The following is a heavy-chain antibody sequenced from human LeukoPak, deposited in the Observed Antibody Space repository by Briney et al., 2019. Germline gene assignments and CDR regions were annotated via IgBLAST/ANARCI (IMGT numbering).Heavy chain of an antibody. J-gene: IGHJ4*02. D-gene: IGHD3-16*01. CDR2: IKEDGSEK. Sequence: PGGSLRLSCAASGVTFSSYWMSWVRQAPGKGLEWVANIKEDGSEKYYVDSVKGRFTISRDNAKNSLYLQMNSLRAEDTAVYYCAKVKVDWGSYIDYWGQGTLVTVSA. V-gene: IGHV3-7*01. CDR1: GVTFSSYW. CDR3: AKVKVDWGSYIDY.